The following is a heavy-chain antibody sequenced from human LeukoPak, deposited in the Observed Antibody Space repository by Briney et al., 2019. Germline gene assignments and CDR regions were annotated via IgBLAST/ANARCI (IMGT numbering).Heavy chain of an antibody. D-gene: IGHD3-16*01. CDR2: ISAYNGNT. CDR3: ARVLPYYDYVWGELVD. J-gene: IGHJ4*02. Sequence: GASVKVSCKASGYTFTSYDINWVRQAPGQGLEWMGWISAYNGNTNYAQKLQGRVTMTTDTSTSTAYMELRSLRSDDTAVYYCARVLPYYDYVWGELVDWGQGTLVTVSS. CDR1: GYTFTSYD. V-gene: IGHV1-18*01.